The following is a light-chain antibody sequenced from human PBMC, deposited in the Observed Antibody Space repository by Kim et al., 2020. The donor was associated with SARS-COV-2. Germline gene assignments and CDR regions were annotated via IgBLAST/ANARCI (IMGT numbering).Light chain of an antibody. CDR1: QCISSY. V-gene: IGKV1-8*01. J-gene: IGKJ1*01. CDR2: AAS. Sequence: ASPGDRVTITCRASQCISSYLAWYQQKPGQAPKLLIYAASTLQSGVPSRFSGSGSGTDFTLTISCLQSEDFATYYCQQYYSYPRTFGQGTKVDIK. CDR3: QQYYSYPRT.